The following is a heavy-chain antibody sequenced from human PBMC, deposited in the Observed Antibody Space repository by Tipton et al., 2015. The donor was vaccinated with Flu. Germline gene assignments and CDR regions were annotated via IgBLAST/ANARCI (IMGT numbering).Heavy chain of an antibody. CDR2: VHRTGSA. CDR1: GDSIGSDYF. CDR3: ARGGWEPHGGWFDP. D-gene: IGHD1-26*01. V-gene: IGHV4-38-2*02. Sequence: GLVKPSETLSLSCIVSGDSIGSDYFWGWIRQPPGQGLQWIGNVHRTGSAYYNPSLQSRVTISVDTSKNQFSLNLSSMTTADTAVFYCARGGWEPHGGWFDPWGRGILVTVSS. J-gene: IGHJ5*02.